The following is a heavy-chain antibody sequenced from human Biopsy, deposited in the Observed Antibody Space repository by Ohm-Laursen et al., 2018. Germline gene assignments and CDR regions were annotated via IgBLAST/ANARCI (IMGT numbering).Heavy chain of an antibody. J-gene: IGHJ3*02. D-gene: IGHD1-26*01. CDR1: GFTFSIYS. CDR2: ITGGGDRT. CDR3: ARDGIVGARFNAFDI. Sequence: GSLRLSCSASGFTFSIYSMTWVRQAPGKGLEWVAGITGGGDRTYYADSVKGRFTISRDNAKNSLYLQMNSLRAEDTAVYYCARDGIVGARFNAFDIWGQGTMVTVSS. V-gene: IGHV3-23*01.